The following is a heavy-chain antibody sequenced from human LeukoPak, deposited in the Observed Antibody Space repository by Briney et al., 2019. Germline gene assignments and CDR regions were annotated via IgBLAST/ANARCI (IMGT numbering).Heavy chain of an antibody. D-gene: IGHD3-10*01. CDR2: VYGGGNT. CDR1: GFTVANDR. CDR3: VRERFGAIVEN. Sequence: GGSLRLSCAASGFTVANDRMSWVRQPPGKGLEWVSTVYGGGNTAYTDSVKGRFTISRGTSKDTLLLQMSSLRAEDTAVYFCVRERFGAIVENWGQGALVIVSS. V-gene: IGHV3-53*01. J-gene: IGHJ4*02.